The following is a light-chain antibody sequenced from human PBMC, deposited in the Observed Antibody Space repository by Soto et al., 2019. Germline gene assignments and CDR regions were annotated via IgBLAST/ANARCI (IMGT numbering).Light chain of an antibody. CDR1: SGSIANNY. V-gene: IGLV6-57*04. CDR3: QSYENDFVV. CDR2: ENN. J-gene: IGLJ2*01. Sequence: NFMLTQPHSVSESPGKTLSISCTRSSGSIANNYVQWYQQRPRSTPTTVIYENNQRLSAVAARFSGATDGSYNSAFLTSSLLHADDAAYYCCQSYENDFVVFGGGTQLTVL.